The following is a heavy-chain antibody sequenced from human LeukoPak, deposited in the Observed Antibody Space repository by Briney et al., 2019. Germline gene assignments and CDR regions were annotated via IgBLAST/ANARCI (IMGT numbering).Heavy chain of an antibody. CDR2: IYYSGST. V-gene: IGHV4-39*07. CDR3: ATFIAVAGKGSPDY. D-gene: IGHD6-19*01. CDR1: GGSISSSSYY. Sequence: SETLSLTCTVSGGSISSSSYYWGWIRQPPGKGLEWIGSIYYSGSTYYNPSLKSRVTISVDTSKNQFSLKLSSVTAADTAVYYCATFIAVAGKGSPDYWGQGTLVTVSS. J-gene: IGHJ4*02.